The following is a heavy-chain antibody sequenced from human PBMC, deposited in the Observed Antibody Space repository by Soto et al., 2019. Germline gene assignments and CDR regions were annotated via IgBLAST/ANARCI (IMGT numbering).Heavy chain of an antibody. V-gene: IGHV3-30*18. Sequence: QVQLVESGGGAVQPGRSLRLSCAASGFTFSSYGMHWVRQAPGKGLEWVAVISYDGSNKYYADSVKGRFTISRDNSKKTLYLQMNSMRAEDTAVYYCAKDVVVGATTGLGDYYYYYGMDVWGQGTTVTVSS. CDR3: AKDVVVGATTGLGDYYYYYGMDV. CDR2: ISYDGSNK. CDR1: GFTFSSYG. J-gene: IGHJ6*02. D-gene: IGHD1-26*01.